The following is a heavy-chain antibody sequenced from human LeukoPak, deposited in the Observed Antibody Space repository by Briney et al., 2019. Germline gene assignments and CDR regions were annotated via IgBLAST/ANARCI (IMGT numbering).Heavy chain of an antibody. CDR1: GYTFTSYG. D-gene: IGHD4-11*01. CDR3: ALASTVTWDY. J-gene: IGHJ4*02. Sequence: ASVKVSCKASGYTFTSYGISWVRQAPGQGLEWMGGIIPIFGTANYAQKFQGRVTITADESTSTAYMELSSLRSEDTAVYYCALASTVTWDYWGQGTLVTVSS. V-gene: IGHV1-69*13. CDR2: IIPIFGTA.